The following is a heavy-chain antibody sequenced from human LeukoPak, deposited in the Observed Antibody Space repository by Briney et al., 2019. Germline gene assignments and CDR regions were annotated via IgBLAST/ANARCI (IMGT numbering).Heavy chain of an antibody. V-gene: IGHV3-74*01. D-gene: IGHD3-22*01. Sequence: GGSLRLSCSVSGFTFSTYWMHWVRQAPGKGLVWVSRINGDGTITNYADSVKGRFTISRDNAKNTLYLQMNSLGAEDTAVYYCARISDASSGYFDYWGQGTLVTVSS. CDR3: ARISDASSGYFDY. J-gene: IGHJ4*02. CDR1: GFTFSTYW. CDR2: INGDGTIT.